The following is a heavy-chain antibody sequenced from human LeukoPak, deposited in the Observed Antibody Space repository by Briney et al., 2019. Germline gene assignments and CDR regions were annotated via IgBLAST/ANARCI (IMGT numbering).Heavy chain of an antibody. CDR1: GYTFTSYY. J-gene: IGHJ3*02. D-gene: IGHD3-22*01. CDR3: ARDYYDSSGYYRGQRAFDI. Sequence: ASVKLSCKASGYTFTSYYMHWVPQAPGQGLEWMGLINPSGGSTSYAQKFQGRVTMTRDTSTSTVYMELSSLRSEDTAVYYCARDYYDSSGYYRGQRAFDIWGQGTMVTVSS. V-gene: IGHV1-46*01. CDR2: INPSGGST.